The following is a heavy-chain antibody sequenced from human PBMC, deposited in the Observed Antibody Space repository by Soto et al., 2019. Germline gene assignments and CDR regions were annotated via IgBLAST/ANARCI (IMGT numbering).Heavy chain of an antibody. Sequence: SETLSLTCAVYGGSFSGYYWSWIRQPPGKGLEWIGEINHSGSTNYNPTLKSRVTISVDTSKNHFSLKLSSVTAADTAVYYCARGSSSWRRPYYYGMDVWGQGTTVTVSS. CDR3: ARGSSSWRRPYYYGMDV. CDR1: GGSFSGYY. V-gene: IGHV4-34*01. J-gene: IGHJ6*02. CDR2: INHSGST. D-gene: IGHD6-13*01.